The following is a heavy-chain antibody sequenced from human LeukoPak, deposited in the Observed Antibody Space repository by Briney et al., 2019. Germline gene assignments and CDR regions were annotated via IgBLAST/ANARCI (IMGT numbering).Heavy chain of an antibody. CDR3: AKDQAMVRGEYDY. Sequence: GGSLRLSCAASGFPFSASAMTWVRQAPGKGLEWVSHILSTGTTYYADSVKGRFTISRDNSKNTLYLQMNSLRAEDTAVYYCAKDQAMVRGEYDYWGQGTLVTVSS. D-gene: IGHD3-10*01. V-gene: IGHV3-23*01. CDR1: GFPFSASA. J-gene: IGHJ4*02. CDR2: ILSTGTT.